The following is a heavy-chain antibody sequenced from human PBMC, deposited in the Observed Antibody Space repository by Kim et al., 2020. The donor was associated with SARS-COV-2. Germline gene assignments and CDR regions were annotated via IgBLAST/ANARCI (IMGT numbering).Heavy chain of an antibody. D-gene: IGHD2-2*01. CDR3: AREYSTIANWFDP. Sequence: SVKGRFTISKANAGNSLYLQMNSLRAEDTALYYCAREYSTIANWFDPWGQGTLVTVSS. V-gene: IGHV3-11*06. J-gene: IGHJ5*02.